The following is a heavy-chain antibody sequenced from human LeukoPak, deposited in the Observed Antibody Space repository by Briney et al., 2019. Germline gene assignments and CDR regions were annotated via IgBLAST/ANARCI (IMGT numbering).Heavy chain of an antibody. J-gene: IGHJ3*02. CDR1: GFTFSSYA. D-gene: IGHD6-25*01. V-gene: IGHV3-23*01. CDR3: ARRSAAKDAFDI. Sequence: PGGSLRLSCAASGFTFSSYAMSWVRQAPGKVLEWVSALSGSGGSTYYADSVKGRFTISRDNSKNTLYLQMNSLRAEDTAVYYCARRSAAKDAFDIWGQGTMVTVSS. CDR2: LSGSGGST.